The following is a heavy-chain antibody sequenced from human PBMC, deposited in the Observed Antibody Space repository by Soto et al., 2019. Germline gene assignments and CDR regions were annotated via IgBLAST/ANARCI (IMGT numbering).Heavy chain of an antibody. CDR2: INAGNGNT. J-gene: IGHJ5*02. CDR3: ARERRIVVENWFDP. D-gene: IGHD2-2*01. CDR1: GYTFTSYA. Sequence: RASVKVSCKASGYTFTSYAMHWVRQAPGQRLEWMGWINAGNGNTKYSQKFQGRVTITRDTSASTAYMELSCLRSEDTAVYYCARERRIVVENWFDPWGQGTLVTVSS. V-gene: IGHV1-3*01.